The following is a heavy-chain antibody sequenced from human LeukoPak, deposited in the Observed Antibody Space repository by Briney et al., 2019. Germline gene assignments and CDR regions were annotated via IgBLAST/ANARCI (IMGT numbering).Heavy chain of an antibody. CDR2: IRSNSDGGTA. D-gene: IGHD5-24*01. CDR1: GFTFRNIW. Sequence: GGSLRLSCAASGFTFRNIWMTWVRQAPGTGLEWVGRIRSNSDGGTADYAAPVKGRFTISRDDSKTTLYLQLNSLKAEDTAVYYCTTATSVTTSWSWGQGTLVTVSS. V-gene: IGHV3-15*01. J-gene: IGHJ4*02. CDR3: TTATSVTTSWS.